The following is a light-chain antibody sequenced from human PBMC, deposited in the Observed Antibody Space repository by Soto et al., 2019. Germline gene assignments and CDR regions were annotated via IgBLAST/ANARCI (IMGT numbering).Light chain of an antibody. Sequence: ELVLTQSPATLALSPGERATLSCRASQSVSTYLAWYQQKPGQAPRLLIYDASNRATGIPARFSCGGSGTDFTLAISSLEPEDLAVYYCQQRTEWPPTFGQGPKVEIK. CDR2: DAS. CDR3: QQRTEWPPT. V-gene: IGKV3-11*01. J-gene: IGKJ1*01. CDR1: QSVSTY.